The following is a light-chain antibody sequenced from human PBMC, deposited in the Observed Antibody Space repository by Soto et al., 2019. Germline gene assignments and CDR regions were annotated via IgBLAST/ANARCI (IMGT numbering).Light chain of an antibody. CDR1: SSDVGGYNY. CDR2: EVN. V-gene: IGLV2-8*01. CDR3: SSYAGTTVI. Sequence: QSALTQPPSASGSPGQSVSISCTGTSSDVGGYNYVSWYQQYPGKAPKLMISEVNKRPSGVPDRFSGSKSGNTASLTVSGLEAEDEADYYCSSYAGTTVIFGGGTKLTVL. J-gene: IGLJ2*01.